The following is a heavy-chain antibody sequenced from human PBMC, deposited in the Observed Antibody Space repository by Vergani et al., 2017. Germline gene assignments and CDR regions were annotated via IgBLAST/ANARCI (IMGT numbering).Heavy chain of an antibody. J-gene: IGHJ5*02. CDR3: AREQGYYYDSSGYYVRLNWFDP. CDR2: INPSGGST. Sequence: VQLVQSGAEVKKPGASVKVSCKASGYTFTSYYMHWVRQAPGQGLEWMGIINPSGGSTSYAQKFQGRVTMTRDTSTSTVYMELSSLRSEDTAVYYCAREQGYYYDSSGYYVRLNWFDPWGQGTLVTVSS. CDR1: GYTFTSYY. V-gene: IGHV1-46*01. D-gene: IGHD3-22*01.